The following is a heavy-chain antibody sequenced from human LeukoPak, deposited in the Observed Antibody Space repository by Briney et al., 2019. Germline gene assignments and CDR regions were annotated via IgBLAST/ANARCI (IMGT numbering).Heavy chain of an antibody. Sequence: ASVKVSCKASGYTFTGYYMHWVRQAPGQGLEWMGRINPNSGGTNYAQKFQGRVTTTRDTSISTAYMELSRLRSDDTAVYYCARGHTAMVTFDYWGQGTLVTVSS. D-gene: IGHD5-18*01. CDR2: INPNSGGT. V-gene: IGHV1-2*06. J-gene: IGHJ4*02. CDR1: GYTFTGYY. CDR3: ARGHTAMVTFDY.